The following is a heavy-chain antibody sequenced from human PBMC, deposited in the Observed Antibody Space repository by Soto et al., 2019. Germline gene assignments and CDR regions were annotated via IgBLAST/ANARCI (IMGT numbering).Heavy chain of an antibody. V-gene: IGHV3-21*01. D-gene: IGHD5-18*01. CDR1: GFTFSSYS. Sequence: EVQLVESGGGLVKPGGSLRLSCAASGFTFSSYSMNWVRQAPGKGLEWVSSISSSSSYIYYADSVKGRFTISRDNAKNSLYLQMNSLRAEDTAVHYCARDQPGYSYGYGLGYWGQGTLVTVSS. CDR3: ARDQPGYSYGYGLGY. CDR2: ISSSSSYI. J-gene: IGHJ4*02.